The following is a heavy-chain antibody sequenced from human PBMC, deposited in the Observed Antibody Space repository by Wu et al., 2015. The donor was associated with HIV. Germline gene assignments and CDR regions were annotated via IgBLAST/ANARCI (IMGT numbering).Heavy chain of an antibody. Sequence: QVQLVQSGAEVKKPGASVKVSCKASGYSFTNHGFSWVRQAPGQGLEWMGWISVHNGDTNYGQNLQGRVTMSTDTSTSTVYMELSSLRSEDTAVYYCARDFTVGATGGSDYWGQGTLVTVSS. D-gene: IGHD1-26*01. J-gene: IGHJ4*02. CDR1: GYSFTNHG. CDR2: ISVHNGDT. CDR3: ARDFTVGATGGSDY. V-gene: IGHV1-18*01.